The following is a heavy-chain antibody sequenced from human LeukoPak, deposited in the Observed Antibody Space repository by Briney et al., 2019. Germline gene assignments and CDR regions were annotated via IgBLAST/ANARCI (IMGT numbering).Heavy chain of an antibody. CDR3: ARGDIAVAQLYGMDV. J-gene: IGHJ6*02. CDR2: IYPGDSDT. Sequence: GESLKISCKGSGYSFTSYWIGWVRQMPGKGLEWMGIIYPGDSDTRYSPSFQGQVTISADTSISTAYMELSRLRSDDTAVYYCARGDIAVAQLYGMDVWGQGTTVTVSS. V-gene: IGHV5-51*01. D-gene: IGHD6-19*01. CDR1: GYSFTSYW.